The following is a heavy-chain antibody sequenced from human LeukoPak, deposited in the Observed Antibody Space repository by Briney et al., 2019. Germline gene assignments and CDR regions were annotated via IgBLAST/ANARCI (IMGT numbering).Heavy chain of an antibody. Sequence: SETLSLTCTVSGGSISSGDYYWSWIRQPPGKGLEWIAYMYYSGSTYYTPSLKSRVTMSADTSKNQLSLKLSSVTAADTAVYYCARPYYYDSRIDPWGQGILVTVSS. D-gene: IGHD3-22*01. J-gene: IGHJ5*02. CDR2: MYYSGST. CDR3: ARPYYYDSRIDP. CDR1: GGSISSGDYY. V-gene: IGHV4-30-4*01.